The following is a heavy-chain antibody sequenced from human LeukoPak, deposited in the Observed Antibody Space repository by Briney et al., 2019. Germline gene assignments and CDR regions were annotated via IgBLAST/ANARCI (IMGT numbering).Heavy chain of an antibody. Sequence: SETLSLTCTVSGGSISSSSYYWGWIRQPPGKGLKWIGSIYYSGSTYYNPSLKSRVTISVDTSKNQFSLKLSSVTAADTAVYYSARLQVHYSYYMDVWGKGTTVTVSS. CDR3: ARLQVHYSYYMDV. CDR2: IYYSGST. V-gene: IGHV4-39*01. CDR1: GGSISSSSYY. D-gene: IGHD1-1*01. J-gene: IGHJ6*03.